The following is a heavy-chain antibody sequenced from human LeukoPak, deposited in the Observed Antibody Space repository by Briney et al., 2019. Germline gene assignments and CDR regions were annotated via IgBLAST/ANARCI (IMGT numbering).Heavy chain of an antibody. CDR3: ARRYSNFDY. V-gene: IGHV4-34*01. Sequence: PSETLSLTCAVYGGSFSGYYWSWIRQPPGKGLEWIGEINHSGSTNYNPSLKSRVTISVDTSKSQFSLKLSSVTAADTAVYYCARRYSNFDYWGQGTLVTVSS. J-gene: IGHJ4*02. CDR1: GGSFSGYY. D-gene: IGHD4-4*01. CDR2: INHSGST.